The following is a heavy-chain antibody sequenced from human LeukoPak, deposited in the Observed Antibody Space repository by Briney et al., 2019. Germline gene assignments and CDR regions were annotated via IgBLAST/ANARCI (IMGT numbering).Heavy chain of an antibody. Sequence: PGGSLRLSCAASGFTFSNYELNWIRQAPGKGLEWVSYIGHSGSTIYSADSVKGRFTISRDNAKNSLYLQMNSLRAEDTAVYYCARGVGSSWPAWFDPWGQGTLITVSP. D-gene: IGHD6-13*01. CDR2: IGHSGSTI. J-gene: IGHJ5*02. CDR1: GFTFSNYE. V-gene: IGHV3-48*03. CDR3: ARGVGSSWPAWFDP.